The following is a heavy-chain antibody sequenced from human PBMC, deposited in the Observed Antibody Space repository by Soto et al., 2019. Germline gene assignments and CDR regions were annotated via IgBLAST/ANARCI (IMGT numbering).Heavy chain of an antibody. V-gene: IGHV1-69*04. CDR2: IIPILGIA. CDR3: ARERSIAARDAFDI. Sequence: ASVKVSCKASGGTFSSYAISWVRQAPGQGLEWMGRIIPILGIANYAQKFQGRVTITADKSTSTAYMELSSLRSEDTAVYYCARERSIAARDAFDIWGQGTMVTVSS. CDR1: GGTFSSYA. D-gene: IGHD6-6*01. J-gene: IGHJ3*02.